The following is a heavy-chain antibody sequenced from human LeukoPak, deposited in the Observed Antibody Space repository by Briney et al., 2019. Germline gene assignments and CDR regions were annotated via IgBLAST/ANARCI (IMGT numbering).Heavy chain of an antibody. D-gene: IGHD6-13*01. CDR2: ISSSGSTI. V-gene: IGHV3-48*03. J-gene: IGHJ4*02. Sequence: PGGSMRLSCAASGFTFSSYEMNWVRQAPGKGLEWVSYISSSGSTIYYADSVKGRFTISRDNAKNSLYLQMNSLRAEDTAVYYCARVQAAAESLVGLDYWGQGTLVTVSS. CDR1: GFTFSSYE. CDR3: ARVQAAAESLVGLDY.